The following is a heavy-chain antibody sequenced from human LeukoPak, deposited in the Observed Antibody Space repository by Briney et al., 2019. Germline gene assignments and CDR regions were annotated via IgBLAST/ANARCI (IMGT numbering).Heavy chain of an antibody. CDR3: ARDSSDIVVVVAATGAYNWFDP. CDR2: ISAYNGNT. J-gene: IGHJ5*02. V-gene: IGHV1-18*01. D-gene: IGHD2-15*01. CDR1: GYTFTSYG. Sequence: GASVKVSCKASGYTFTSYGISWVRQAPGQGLEWMGWISAYNGNTNYAQKLQGRVTMTTDTSTSTAYMELRSLRSADTAVYYCARDSSDIVVVVAATGAYNWFDPWGQGTLVTVYS.